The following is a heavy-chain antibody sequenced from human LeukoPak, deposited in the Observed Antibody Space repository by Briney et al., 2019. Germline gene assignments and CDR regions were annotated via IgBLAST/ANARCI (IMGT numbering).Heavy chain of an antibody. D-gene: IGHD6-6*01. V-gene: IGHV3-23*01. J-gene: IGHJ4*02. CDR1: GFIFRNYV. CDR3: AKEGLNIATRDFFDS. Sequence: LGGSLRLSCAASGFIFRNYVVAWVRQAPGKGLEWVSQISNSGGGTYYADSVKGRFTISRDNSKNTLYLQMNSLRAEDTAVYYCAKEGLNIATRDFFDSWGQGTLVTVSS. CDR2: ISNSGGGT.